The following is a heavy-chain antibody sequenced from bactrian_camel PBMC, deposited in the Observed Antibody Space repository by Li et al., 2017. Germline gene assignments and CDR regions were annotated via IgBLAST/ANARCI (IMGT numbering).Heavy chain of an antibody. CDR1: GYTYPAYC. D-gene: IGHD6*01. Sequence: HVQLVESGGGLVQPGGSLRLPCAASGYTYPAYCMGWLRQAPGKEREGVAHIDVDGTPAYAESVKGRFTISHDNEKNIVYLQMNNLKPEDTAMYYCALRPAKNGNWYPLMPQYYDYWGQGTQVTVS. V-gene: IGHV3S9*01. CDR3: ALRPAKNGNWYPLMPQYYDY. CDR2: IDVDGTP. J-gene: IGHJ4*01.